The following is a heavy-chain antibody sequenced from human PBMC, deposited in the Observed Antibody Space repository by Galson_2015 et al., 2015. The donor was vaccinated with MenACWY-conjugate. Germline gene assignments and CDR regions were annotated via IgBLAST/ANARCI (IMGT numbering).Heavy chain of an antibody. CDR3: ARERWVRGVFFDQ. J-gene: IGHJ4*02. CDR2: IKQDGSEK. Sequence: SLRLSCAVSGFTFSTYAMSWVRQAPGKELEWVASIKQDGSEKYLVDSVKGRFTISRDNAKNSLFLQMNSLRAEDTAVYYCARERWVRGVFFDQWGQGTLVTVSS. CDR1: GFTFSTYA. V-gene: IGHV3-7*01. D-gene: IGHD3-10*01.